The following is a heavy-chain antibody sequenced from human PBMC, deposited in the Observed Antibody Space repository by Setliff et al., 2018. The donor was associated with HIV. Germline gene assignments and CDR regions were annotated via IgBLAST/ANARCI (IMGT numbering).Heavy chain of an antibody. D-gene: IGHD3-22*01. J-gene: IGHJ1*01. CDR1: GFTFDRFW. Sequence: GGSLRLSCAASGFTFDRFWMHWVRQAPGKGLVWVSRVNRDGSSTTYADSVKDRFTISRDNAKNTLYLQMNSLRAEDTAVYYCARDTGYYDSSGYYAEYFQHWGQGTLVTVSS. V-gene: IGHV3-74*01. CDR2: VNRDGSST. CDR3: ARDTGYYDSSGYYAEYFQH.